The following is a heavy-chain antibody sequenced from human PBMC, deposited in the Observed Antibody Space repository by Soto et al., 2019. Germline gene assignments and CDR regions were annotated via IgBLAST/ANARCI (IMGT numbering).Heavy chain of an antibody. CDR2: IYYSGST. D-gene: IGHD2-15*01. CDR3: AREVGYCSGGSCSSMYNWFDP. CDR1: GCSISSGGYY. J-gene: IGHJ5*02. V-gene: IGHV4-31*03. Sequence: SETLSLTCTFSGCSISSGGYYWSWIRQHPGKGLEWIGYIYYSGSTYYNPSLKSRVTISVDTSKNQFSLKLSSVTAADTAVYYCAREVGYCSGGSCSSMYNWFDPWGQGTLVTVSS.